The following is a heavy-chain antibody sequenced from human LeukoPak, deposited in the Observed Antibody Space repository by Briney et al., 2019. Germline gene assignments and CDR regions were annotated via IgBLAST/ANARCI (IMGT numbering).Heavy chain of an antibody. CDR1: GGSISSYY. CDR2: IYYSGST. V-gene: IGHV4-59*01. D-gene: IGHD3-22*01. J-gene: IGHJ5*02. Sequence: PSETLSLTCTVSGGSISSYYWSWIRQPPGKGLEWVGYIYYSGSTNYNPSLKSRVTISVDTSKNQFSLKLSSVTAADTAVYYCARSSSGYSNWFDPWGQGTLVTVSS. CDR3: ARSSSGYSNWFDP.